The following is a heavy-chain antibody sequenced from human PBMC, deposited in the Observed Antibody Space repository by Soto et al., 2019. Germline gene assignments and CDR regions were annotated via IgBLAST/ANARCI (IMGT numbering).Heavy chain of an antibody. V-gene: IGHV1-46*01. CDR2: ILPSSGST. Sequence: ASVKVSCKAHGYTFTTSYVNWVRQAPGQGLEWMGIILPSSGSTSYAQNFQGRVTMTRDTSTSTVYMELTSLRIEDTAVYYCARARGYSFGLPQNWFDPWGQGTSVTVSS. J-gene: IGHJ5*02. CDR1: GYTFTTSY. CDR3: ARARGYSFGLPQNWFDP. D-gene: IGHD5-12*01.